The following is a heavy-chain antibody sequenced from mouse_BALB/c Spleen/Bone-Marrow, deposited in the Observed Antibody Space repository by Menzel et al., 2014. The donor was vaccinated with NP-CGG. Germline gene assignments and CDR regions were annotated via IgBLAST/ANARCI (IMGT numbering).Heavy chain of an antibody. CDR2: IDPANGNT. CDR1: GFNIKDTY. V-gene: IGHV14-3*02. J-gene: IGHJ1*01. D-gene: IGHD1-1*01. Sequence: EVQLQQSGAELVKPGASVKLSCTASGFNIKDTYMHWVKQRPEQGLEWIGRIDPANGNTKYDPKLQGKATITADTSSNTAYLQLSSLTSEDTAVYYCARGYGSSYGTGYFDVWGAGTTVTVSS. CDR3: ARGYGSSYGTGYFDV.